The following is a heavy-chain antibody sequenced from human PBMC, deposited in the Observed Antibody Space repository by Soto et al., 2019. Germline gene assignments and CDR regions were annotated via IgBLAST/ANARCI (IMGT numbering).Heavy chain of an antibody. D-gene: IGHD3-10*01. J-gene: IGHJ6*02. Sequence: PGGSLRLSCAASGFTFRTYAMSWVRQAPGKGLEWVSVISGSTGKTYYADSVKGRFTISRDNSKNTLSLQMNSLRGEDTAVYFCAKNRGSGSPYYYNMEVWGQGTKVTVS. CDR3: AKNRGSGSPYYYNMEV. V-gene: IGHV3-23*01. CDR1: GFTFRTYA. CDR2: ISGSTGKT.